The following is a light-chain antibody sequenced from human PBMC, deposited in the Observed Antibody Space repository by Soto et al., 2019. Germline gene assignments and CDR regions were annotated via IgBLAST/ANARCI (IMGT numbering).Light chain of an antibody. J-gene: IGKJ1*01. CDR1: QSVSSSY. V-gene: IGKV3-20*01. CDR3: HQYGSSPQT. Sequence: IVLTQSPGTLSLSAGERATLSCRASQSVSSSYLAWYQQKPGQAPRLLIYGASSRATGIPDRFTGSGSGTDFTLTISRLEPEDFAVFYCHQYGSSPQTFGQGTKVDIK. CDR2: GAS.